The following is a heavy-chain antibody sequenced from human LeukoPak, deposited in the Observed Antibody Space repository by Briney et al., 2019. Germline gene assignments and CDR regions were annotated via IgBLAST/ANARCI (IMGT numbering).Heavy chain of an antibody. CDR1: GDTLTDYY. CDR2: INPNSGGT. J-gene: IGHJ5*02. Sequence: GASVKVSCKASGDTLTDYYMHWVRQAPGQGLEWMGWINPNSGGTNYAQKFQGRVTMTRDTSISTAYMELSRLRFDDTAMYYCARVDVSVIYDWFDPWGQGTLVTVSS. V-gene: IGHV1-2*02. CDR3: ARVDVSVIYDWFDP. D-gene: IGHD3-10*01.